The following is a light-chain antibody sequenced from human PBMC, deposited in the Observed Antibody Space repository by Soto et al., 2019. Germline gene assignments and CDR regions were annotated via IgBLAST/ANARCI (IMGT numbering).Light chain of an antibody. CDR3: QQYNSYCT. CDR2: KAS. Sequence: DIQVTESASRRAASIGDRDTITFRSRQCISSWLAWYQQKPGKAPKLLIYKASSLESGVPSRFSGSGSGTEFTLTIISLQPYDFSTYYCQQYNSYCTFGQGTKVDI. V-gene: IGKV1-5*03. J-gene: IGKJ1*01. CDR1: QCISSW.